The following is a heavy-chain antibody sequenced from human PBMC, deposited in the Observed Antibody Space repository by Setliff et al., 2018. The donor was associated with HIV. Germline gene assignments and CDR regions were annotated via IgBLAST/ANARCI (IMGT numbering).Heavy chain of an antibody. V-gene: IGHV4-61*09. D-gene: IGHD6-6*01. Sequence: PSETLSLTCTVSGGSISSDTYHYSWIRQPAGKGLEWIGQTYSSGSTKCNPSLKSRVTISVDVSKNQFYLKLSSVTAADTAVYYCAREYSSSSANWYFDLWGRGTLVTVSS. CDR2: TYSSGST. J-gene: IGHJ2*01. CDR1: GGSISSDTYH. CDR3: AREYSSSSANWYFDL.